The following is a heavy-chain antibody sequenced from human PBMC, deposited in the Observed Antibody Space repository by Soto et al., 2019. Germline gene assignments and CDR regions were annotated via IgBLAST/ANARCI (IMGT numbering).Heavy chain of an antibody. CDR3: AKSHRGPQTAFDI. CDR1: GFTFSSYA. Sequence: EVQLLESGGGLVQPGGSLRLSCAASGFTFSSYAMSWVPQAPGKGLEWVSAISGSGGSTSYADSVKGRSTISRDNSKNTLYLQMNSLRAEDTAVYYCAKSHRGPQTAFDIWGQGTMVTVSS. V-gene: IGHV3-23*01. CDR2: ISGSGGST. J-gene: IGHJ3*02.